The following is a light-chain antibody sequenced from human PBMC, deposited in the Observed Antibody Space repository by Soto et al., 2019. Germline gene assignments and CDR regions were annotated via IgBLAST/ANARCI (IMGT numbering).Light chain of an antibody. CDR3: SSYARAKYV. CDR2: EGI. J-gene: IGLJ1*01. V-gene: IGLV2-23*01. Sequence: QSALTQPASVSGSPGQSITISCTGTSSDVGGYNLVSWYQQHPGKAPKLMIYEGIKRPSGVSDRFSGSKSGNTASLTISGLQAEDDADYYCSSYARAKYVFGTGTKVTVL. CDR1: SSDVGGYNL.